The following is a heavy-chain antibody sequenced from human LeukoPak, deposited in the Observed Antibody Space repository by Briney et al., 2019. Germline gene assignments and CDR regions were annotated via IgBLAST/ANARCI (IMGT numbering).Heavy chain of an antibody. D-gene: IGHD1-26*01. J-gene: IGHJ4*02. V-gene: IGHV4-38-2*02. CDR2: IYHSGST. CDR1: GYSISSGYY. Sequence: SETLSLTCTVPGYSISSGYYWGWIRQPPGKGLEWIGSIYHSGSTYYNPSLKSRVTISVDTSKNQFSLKLSSVTAADTAVYYCARSLSGSSGAISYWGQGTLVTVSS. CDR3: ARSLSGSSGAISY.